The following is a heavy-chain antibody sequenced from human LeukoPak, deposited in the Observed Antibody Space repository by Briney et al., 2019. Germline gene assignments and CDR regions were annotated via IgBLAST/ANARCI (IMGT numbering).Heavy chain of an antibody. V-gene: IGHV3-23*01. J-gene: IGHJ4*02. CDR2: ISGSGGST. CDR3: AKLYSSSWSLYYFDY. D-gene: IGHD6-13*01. Sequence: PGGSLRLACAASGFTFSSYAMSGVRQAPGKGLEWVSAISGSGGSTYYADSVKGRFTISRDNSKNTLYLQMNSLRAEDTAVYYCAKLYSSSWSLYYFDYWGQGTLVTVSS. CDR1: GFTFSSYA.